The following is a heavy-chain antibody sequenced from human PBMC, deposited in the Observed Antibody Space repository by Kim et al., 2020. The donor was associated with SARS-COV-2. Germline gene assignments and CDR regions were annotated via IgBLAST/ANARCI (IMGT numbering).Heavy chain of an antibody. CDR2: IYHSGST. J-gene: IGHJ3*02. CDR3: ARDERYCSSTSCHGGAFDI. V-gene: IGHV4-30-2*01. CDR1: GGSISSGGYS. D-gene: IGHD2-2*01. Sequence: SETLSLTCAVSGGSISSGGYSWSWIRQPPGKGLEWIGYIYHSGSTYYNPSLKSRVTISVDRSKNQFSLKLSSVTAADTAVYYCARDERYCSSTSCHGGAFDIWGQGTMVTVSS.